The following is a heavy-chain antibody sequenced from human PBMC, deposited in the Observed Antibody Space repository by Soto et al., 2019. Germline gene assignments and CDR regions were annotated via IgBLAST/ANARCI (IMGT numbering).Heavy chain of an antibody. CDR1: GYTFTSYG. D-gene: IGHD6-13*01. J-gene: IGHJ3*02. Sequence: ASVKVSCKASGYTFTSYGISWVRQAPGQGLEWMGWINAYNGNTNYAQKLQGRVTITRDTSASTAYMELSSLRSEDTAVYYCARPGGIAAAGTGPDAFDIWGQGTMVTVSS. CDR3: ARPGGIAAAGTGPDAFDI. CDR2: INAYNGNT. V-gene: IGHV1-18*01.